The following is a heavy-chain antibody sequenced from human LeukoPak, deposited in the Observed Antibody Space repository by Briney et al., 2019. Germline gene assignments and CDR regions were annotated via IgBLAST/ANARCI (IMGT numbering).Heavy chain of an antibody. Sequence: SQTLSLTCTVAGGSISSYYCSWVRQPPGKGLEWVGYIYYSGSTNYNPSLKSRVTISVDTSKNQFSLKLSSVTAADAAVYYCARHGGSRITIFGVVPPAYYYGMDVWGQGTTVTVSS. D-gene: IGHD3-3*01. V-gene: IGHV4-59*08. J-gene: IGHJ6*02. CDR3: ARHGGSRITIFGVVPPAYYYGMDV. CDR2: IYYSGST. CDR1: GGSISSYY.